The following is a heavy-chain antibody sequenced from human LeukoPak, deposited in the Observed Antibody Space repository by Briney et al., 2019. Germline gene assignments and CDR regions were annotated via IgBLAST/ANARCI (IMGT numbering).Heavy chain of an antibody. V-gene: IGHV1-2*02. CDR1: GYTFTDYY. J-gene: IGHJ3*02. Sequence: ASVKVSCKASGYTFTDYYIHWVRQAPGQGLEWMGWINPNSGDTNYAQKFQGRVTMTRDTSISTAYMELSRLGSDDTAVYYCARDEAPYYYDSSDAFDIWGQGTMVTVSS. D-gene: IGHD3-22*01. CDR3: ARDEAPYYYDSSDAFDI. CDR2: INPNSGDT.